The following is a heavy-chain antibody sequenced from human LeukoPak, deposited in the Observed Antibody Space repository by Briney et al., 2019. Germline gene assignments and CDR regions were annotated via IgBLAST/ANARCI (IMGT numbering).Heavy chain of an antibody. CDR2: IHYSGST. CDR3: ARRWGYSSSPHFDY. J-gene: IGHJ4*02. V-gene: IGHV4-59*08. D-gene: IGHD6-6*01. CDR1: GDSIDSYY. Sequence: SETLSLTCTVSGDSIDSYYWNWIRQPPGKGLEWIGYIHYSGSTTYNPSLKSRVTISVDTSKNQFSLKLSSVTAADTAVYYCARRWGYSSSPHFDYWGQGTLVTVSS.